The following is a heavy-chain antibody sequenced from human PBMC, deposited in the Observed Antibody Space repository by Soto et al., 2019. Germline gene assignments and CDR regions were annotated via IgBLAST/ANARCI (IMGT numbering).Heavy chain of an antibody. CDR1: GGSFSGYC. CDR3: APYGSGIYYISRDQY. J-gene: IGHJ4*02. V-gene: IGHV4-34*01. CDR2: IDHNGHT. Sequence: QVQLQQWGAGLLKPSETLSLTCAVYGGSFSGYCWSWIRQSPGKGLEWIGEIDHNGHTNYNPSLKSRVTISVDKSKNQFSLRLSSTPAADTATYYCAPYGSGIYYISRDQYWGQGTLVTVSS. D-gene: IGHD3-10*01.